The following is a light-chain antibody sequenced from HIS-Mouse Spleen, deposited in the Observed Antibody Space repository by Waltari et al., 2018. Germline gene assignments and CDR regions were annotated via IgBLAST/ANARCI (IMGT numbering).Light chain of an antibody. CDR1: SSDVGGYNY. V-gene: IGLV2-11*01. J-gene: IGLJ1*01. CDR2: DVS. Sequence: QSALTQPRSVSGSPGQSVTISCTGTSSDVGGYNYVSWYQQHPGKAPKLMLYDVSKRPSGVPDRSPGSKSGNTASLTISGLQAEDEADYYCCSYAGSYTYVFGTGTKVTVL. CDR3: CSYAGSYTYV.